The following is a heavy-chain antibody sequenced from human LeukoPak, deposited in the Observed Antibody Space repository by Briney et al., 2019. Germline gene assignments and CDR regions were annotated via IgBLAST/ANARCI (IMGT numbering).Heavy chain of an antibody. Sequence: SETLSLTCIVSGYSISSGYYWAWIRQPPGKGLEWLGSMIHSGRTYYNPSLKCRVTISVDTSKNQFSLKLSSVTAADTAVYYCAGSYYDFWSGYFPFDYWGQGTLVTVSS. CDR3: AGSYYDFWSGYFPFDY. J-gene: IGHJ4*02. D-gene: IGHD3-3*01. CDR2: MIHSGRT. CDR1: GYSISSGYY. V-gene: IGHV4-38-2*02.